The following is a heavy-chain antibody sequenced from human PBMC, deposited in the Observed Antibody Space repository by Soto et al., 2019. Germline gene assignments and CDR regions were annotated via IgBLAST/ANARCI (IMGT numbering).Heavy chain of an antibody. CDR2: ISGSGGST. D-gene: IGHD2-2*01. J-gene: IGHJ4*02. CDR3: AKSFRGYCSSTSCYQKGFFDY. V-gene: IGHV3-23*01. CDR1: GFTFSSYA. Sequence: GGSLRLSCAASGFTFSSYAMSWVRQAPGKGLEWVSAISGSGGSTYYADSVKGRFTISRDNSKNTLYLQMNSLRAEDTAVYYCAKSFRGYCSSTSCYQKGFFDYWGQGTLVTVSS.